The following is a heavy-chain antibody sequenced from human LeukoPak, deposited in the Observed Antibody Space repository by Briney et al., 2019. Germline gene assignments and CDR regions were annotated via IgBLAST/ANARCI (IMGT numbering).Heavy chain of an antibody. D-gene: IGHD5-18*01. Sequence: PGGSLRLSCAASGFTFSSYSMNWLRQAPGKGLEWVASISRSSSYIYYADSVKGRFTIPIGKAKNSLYLQMNSLRAEDTAVYYCARDRGYSYDHWGQGTLVTVSS. CDR2: ISRSSSYI. CDR3: ARDRGYSYDH. CDR1: GFTFSSYS. J-gene: IGHJ4*02. V-gene: IGHV3-21*01.